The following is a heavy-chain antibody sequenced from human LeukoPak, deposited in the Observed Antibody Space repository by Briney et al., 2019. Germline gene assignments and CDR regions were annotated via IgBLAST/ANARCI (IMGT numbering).Heavy chain of an antibody. J-gene: IGHJ4*02. V-gene: IGHV3-7*01. Sequence: PGGSLRLSCVASGFTFSSYWMTWVRQAPGKGLEWVANIKQDGSEKYYVDSVKGRFTISRDNAKNSLYLQMNSLRAEDAAVYYCATDLYCSSTSCYSSFDYWGQGTLVTVSS. D-gene: IGHD2-2*01. CDR3: ATDLYCSSTSCYSSFDY. CDR2: IKQDGSEK. CDR1: GFTFSSYW.